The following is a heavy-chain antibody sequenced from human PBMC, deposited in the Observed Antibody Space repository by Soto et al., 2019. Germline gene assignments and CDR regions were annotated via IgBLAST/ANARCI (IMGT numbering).Heavy chain of an antibody. V-gene: IGHV3-48*01. CDR2: ISSSSSTI. J-gene: IGHJ5*02. CDR1: GFTFSSYS. Sequence: QPGGSLRLSCAASGFTFSSYSMNWVRQAPGKGLEWVSYISSSSSTIYYADSVKGRFTISKDNAKNSLYLQMNSLRAEDTAVYYCARLYSYGPNWFDPWGQGTLVTVSS. CDR3: ARLYSYGPNWFDP. D-gene: IGHD5-18*01.